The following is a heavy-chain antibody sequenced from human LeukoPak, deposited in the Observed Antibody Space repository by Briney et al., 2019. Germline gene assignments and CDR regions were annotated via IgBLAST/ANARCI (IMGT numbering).Heavy chain of an antibody. CDR1: GGTFSSYA. J-gene: IGHJ6*03. CDR3: ARVRYNWRRLRYYYYYMDV. Sequence: SVKVSCKASGGTFSSYAISWVRQAPGQGLEWMGGIIPIFGTANYAQKFQGRVTITTDESTSTAYMELSSLRSEDTAVYYCARVRYNWRRLRYYYYYMDVWGKGTTVTVSS. D-gene: IGHD1-20*01. CDR2: IIPIFGTA. V-gene: IGHV1-69*05.